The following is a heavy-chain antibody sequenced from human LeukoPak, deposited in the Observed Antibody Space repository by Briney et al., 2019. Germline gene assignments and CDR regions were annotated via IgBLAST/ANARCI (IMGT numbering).Heavy chain of an antibody. V-gene: IGHV3-9*03. J-gene: IGHJ1*01. D-gene: IGHD5-24*01. CDR2: ISWNSGSI. CDR3: AKAPMATITSVYFQH. CDR1: GFTFDGYA. Sequence: GRSLRLSCAASGFTFDGYAMHWVRQAPGQGLEWVSGISWNSGSIGYADSVKGRFTISRDNAKNSLYLEMNSLRAEDMALYYCAKAPMATITSVYFQHWGQGTLVTVSS.